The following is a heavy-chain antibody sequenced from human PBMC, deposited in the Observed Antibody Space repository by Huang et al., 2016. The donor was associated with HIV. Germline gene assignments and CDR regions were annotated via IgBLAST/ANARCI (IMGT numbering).Heavy chain of an antibody. Sequence: QEHLVESGGGVVQPGGSLRLSCAASGFTFSNFGMHWVRQAPGKGLEGVAFIRDDGSNKYHSDSVKGRFSISRDNSKNTLYLQINSLRPEDTGVYFCAREHRTSFYYFMDVWGKGTTVTVSS. D-gene: IGHD1-26*01. CDR2: IRDDGSNK. CDR3: AREHRTSFYYFMDV. J-gene: IGHJ6*03. CDR1: GFTFSNFG. V-gene: IGHV3-30*02.